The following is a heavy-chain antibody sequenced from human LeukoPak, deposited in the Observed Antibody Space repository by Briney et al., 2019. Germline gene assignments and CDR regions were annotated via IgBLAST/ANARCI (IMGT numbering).Heavy chain of an antibody. D-gene: IGHD3-10*01. J-gene: IGHJ4*02. V-gene: IGHV3-23*01. CDR1: GFTFSSYA. CDR3: AKDRGRLPPGYFDS. Sequence: GGSLRLSCAASGFTFSSYAMGWVRQAPGKGLEWVSVVSGNSSKIDYADSVMGRFTISRDNSKSTVYLHMNNPRADDTAVYYCAKDRGRLPPGYFDSWGLGTLVTVSS. CDR2: VSGNSSKI.